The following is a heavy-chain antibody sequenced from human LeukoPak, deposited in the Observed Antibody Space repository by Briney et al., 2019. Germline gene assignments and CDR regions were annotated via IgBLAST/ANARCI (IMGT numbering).Heavy chain of an antibody. CDR1: GGSISSSSYY. Sequence: KPSETLSLTCTVSGGSISSSSYYWGWIRQPPGKGLEWIGSIYYSGSTYYNPSLKSRVTISVDTSKNQFSLKLSSVTAADTAVYYCARQVFPAVAAPVGYWGQGTLVTVSS. D-gene: IGHD6-19*01. J-gene: IGHJ4*02. CDR3: ARQVFPAVAAPVGY. V-gene: IGHV4-39*01. CDR2: IYYSGST.